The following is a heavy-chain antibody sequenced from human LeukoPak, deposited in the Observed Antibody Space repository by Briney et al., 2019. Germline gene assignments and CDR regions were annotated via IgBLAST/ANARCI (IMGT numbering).Heavy chain of an antibody. J-gene: IGHJ4*02. CDR3: ASISVVATITSFDY. CDR2: ISYDGSNK. CDR1: GFTFSSYA. Sequence: PVGSLRLSCAASGFTFSSYAMHWVRQAPGKGLEWVAVISYDGSNKYYADSVKGRFTISRDNSKNTLYLQMNSLRAEDTAVYYCASISVVATITSFDYWGQGTLVTVSS. V-gene: IGHV3-30-3*01. D-gene: IGHD5-12*01.